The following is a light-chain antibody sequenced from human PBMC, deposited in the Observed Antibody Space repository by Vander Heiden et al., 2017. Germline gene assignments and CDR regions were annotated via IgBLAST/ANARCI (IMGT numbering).Light chain of an antibody. J-gene: IGKJ4*01. CDR3: QQSYSTPLT. V-gene: IGKV1-39*01. CDR1: QSISSY. CDR2: AAS. Sequence: DIQMTQSPSSLSASVGDRVTITCRARQSISSYFNWHQQKPGKAPKLLIYAASSAQSGVPSRFSGSASGTDFTLTISRLQPEDFATYYCQQSYSTPLTFGGGTKVEIK.